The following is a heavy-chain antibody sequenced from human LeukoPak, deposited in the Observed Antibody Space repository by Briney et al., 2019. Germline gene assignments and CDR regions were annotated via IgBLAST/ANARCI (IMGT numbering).Heavy chain of an antibody. D-gene: IGHD6-19*01. V-gene: IGHV3-23*01. CDR3: SIKESSGWPYYFDY. Sequence: GGTLRLSCAASGFTFSSYGMSWVRQAPGKGLEWVSAISGSGGSTYYADSMKGRFTISRDNSKNTLHLQMNSLRAEDTAVYYCSIKESSGWPYYFDYWGQGTLVTASS. J-gene: IGHJ4*02. CDR1: GFTFSSYG. CDR2: ISGSGGST.